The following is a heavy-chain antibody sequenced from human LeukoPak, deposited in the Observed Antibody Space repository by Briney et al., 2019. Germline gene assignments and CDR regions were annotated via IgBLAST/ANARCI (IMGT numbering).Heavy chain of an antibody. CDR2: ISAYNGNT. Sequence: ASVKVSCKASGYTFTSYGISWVRQAPGQGLEWMGWISAYNGNTNYAPKLQGRVTMTTDTSTSTAYMELRSLRSDDTAVYYCARELESLNWFDPWGQGTLVTVSS. D-gene: IGHD1-1*01. J-gene: IGHJ5*02. CDR3: ARELESLNWFDP. V-gene: IGHV1-18*01. CDR1: GYTFTSYG.